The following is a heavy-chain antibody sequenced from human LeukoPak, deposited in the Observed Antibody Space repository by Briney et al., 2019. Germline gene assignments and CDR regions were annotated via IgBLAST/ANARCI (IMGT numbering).Heavy chain of an antibody. J-gene: IGHJ4*02. Sequence: GGSLRLSCAASGFTFSDYSMHWVRQAPGKGLNWVAFIRYHGNNKYYADSVKGRFTIYRDNSKNMLYLEMNSLSTEDTAVYYCAKVRYCSGVNCYPDDNWGQGTLVTVSS. D-gene: IGHD2-15*01. CDR3: AKVRYCSGVNCYPDDN. CDR1: GFTFSDYS. V-gene: IGHV3-30*02. CDR2: IRYHGNNK.